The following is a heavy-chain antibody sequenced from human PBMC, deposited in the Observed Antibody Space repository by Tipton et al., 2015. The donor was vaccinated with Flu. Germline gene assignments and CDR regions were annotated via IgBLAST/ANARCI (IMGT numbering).Heavy chain of an antibody. V-gene: IGHV3-30*03. CDR2: ISYDGKVK. CDR3: ARDSGYDYHYVMGV. CDR1: GFTFDTYA. Sequence: SLRLSCAASGFTFDTYAMHWVRQAPGKGLEWVAVISYDGKVKYYGDSVKGRFTISRDDSKNMLYLQVNSLRGEETAVYYCARDSGYDYHYVMGVWGQGTTVTVSS. J-gene: IGHJ6*02. D-gene: IGHD3-22*01.